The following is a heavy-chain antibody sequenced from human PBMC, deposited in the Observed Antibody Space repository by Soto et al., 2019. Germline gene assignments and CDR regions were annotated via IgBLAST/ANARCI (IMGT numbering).Heavy chain of an antibody. Sequence: PSETLSLTCAVYGGSFSGYYWSWIRQPPGKGLEWIGEINHSGSTNYNPSLKSRVTISVDTSKNQFSLKLSSVTAADTAVYYCARSDDRSSGIGMDAWGQGTTVTVSS. V-gene: IGHV4-34*01. D-gene: IGHD6-6*01. CDR1: GGSFSGYY. CDR3: ARSDDRSSGIGMDA. J-gene: IGHJ6*02. CDR2: INHSGST.